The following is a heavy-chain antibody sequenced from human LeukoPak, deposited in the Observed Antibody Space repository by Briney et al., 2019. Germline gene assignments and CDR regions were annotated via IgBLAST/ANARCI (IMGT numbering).Heavy chain of an antibody. CDR3: ARALTKYYYYYYMDV. D-gene: IGHD3-3*01. V-gene: IGHV1-69*06. CDR2: IIPIFGTA. J-gene: IGHJ6*03. CDR1: GYTFTSYG. Sequence: SVKVSCKASGYTFTSYGISWVRQAPGQGLEWMGGIIPIFGTANYAQKFQGRVTITADKSTSTAYMELSSLRSEDTAVYYCARALTKYYYYYYMDVWGKGTTVTVSS.